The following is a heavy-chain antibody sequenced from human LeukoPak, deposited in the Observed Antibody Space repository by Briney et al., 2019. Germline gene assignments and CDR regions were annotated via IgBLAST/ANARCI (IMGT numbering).Heavy chain of an antibody. J-gene: IGHJ4*02. Sequence: SETLSLTCTVSGGSINSYHWSWIRQPPGKGLEWIGYIYYSGSTNYNPSLKSRVTISVDTSKNQFSLKLSSVTAADTAVYYCARLHYDYVWGSYRQYYFDYWGQGTLVTVSS. CDR2: IYYSGST. CDR1: GGSINSYH. CDR3: ARLHYDYVWGSYRQYYFDY. D-gene: IGHD3-16*02. V-gene: IGHV4-59*08.